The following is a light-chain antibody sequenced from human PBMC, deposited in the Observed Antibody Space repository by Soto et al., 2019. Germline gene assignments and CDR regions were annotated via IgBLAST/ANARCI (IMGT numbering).Light chain of an antibody. CDR1: QSLVNGTGNTY. CDR2: NVS. Sequence: DVVLTQSPLSLPVTLGQPASISCRSSQSLVNGTGNTYLNWFHQRPGQSPRRLIYNVSNRDSGVPDRLSGSGSGTAFIPKISRMEDEDIGVYYCMQGTHWPPYTFGQGTKLEIK. V-gene: IGKV2-30*01. CDR3: MQGTHWPPYT. J-gene: IGKJ2*01.